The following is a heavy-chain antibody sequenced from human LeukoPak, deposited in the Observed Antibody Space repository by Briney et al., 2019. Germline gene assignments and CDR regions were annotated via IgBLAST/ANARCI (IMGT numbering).Heavy chain of an antibody. V-gene: IGHV5-51*01. CDR2: IYPGDSDT. CDR3: ARQYVDTAMVDY. Sequence: GESLKISCKGSGYSFTSYLIGWVRPMPGKGLEWMGIIYPGDSDTRYSQSFQGQVTISADKSISTAYLQWSSLKASDTAMYYCARQYVDTAMVDYWGQGTLVTVSS. CDR1: GYSFTSYL. J-gene: IGHJ4*02. D-gene: IGHD5-18*01.